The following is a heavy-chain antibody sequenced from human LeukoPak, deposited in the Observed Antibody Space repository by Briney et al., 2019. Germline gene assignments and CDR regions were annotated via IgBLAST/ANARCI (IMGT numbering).Heavy chain of an antibody. J-gene: IGHJ4*02. Sequence: GGSLKISCKGSGYSFTSYWIGWVRQMPGKGLEWMGIIYPGDSDTRYSPSFQGQVTISADKSISTAYLQWSSLKASDTAMYYCARHSPQYYDSSGYCDWGQGTLVTVSS. CDR2: IYPGDSDT. CDR1: GYSFTSYW. D-gene: IGHD3-22*01. V-gene: IGHV5-51*01. CDR3: ARHSPQYYDSSGYCD.